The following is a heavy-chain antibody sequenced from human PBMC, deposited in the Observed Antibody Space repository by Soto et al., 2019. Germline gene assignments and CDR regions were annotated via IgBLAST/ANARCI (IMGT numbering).Heavy chain of an antibody. CDR1: GGSISSYY. CDR3: ARHSYGDFDFYYFDY. J-gene: IGHJ4*02. D-gene: IGHD4-17*01. Sequence: QVQLQESGPGLVKPSETLSLTCTVSGGSISSYYWSWIRQPPGKGLEWIGYIYFSGTTNYNPSLRSRVTISVDTSKNQFSLKLSSVTAADTAVYYCARHSYGDFDFYYFDYWGQGTLVTVSS. CDR2: IYFSGTT. V-gene: IGHV4-59*08.